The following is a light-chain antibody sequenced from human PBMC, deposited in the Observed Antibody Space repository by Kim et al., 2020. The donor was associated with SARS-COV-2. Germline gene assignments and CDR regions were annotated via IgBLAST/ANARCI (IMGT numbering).Light chain of an antibody. V-gene: IGKV3-20*01. Sequence: SPWQGPTLSCRASPSVSSSYFAWYQQKPGRAPRRLIYGASSRATGIPDRFSGSGSGTDFTLTISRLEPEDFAVYYCQQYGSSPLTFGGGTKVEIK. CDR2: GAS. J-gene: IGKJ4*01. CDR3: QQYGSSPLT. CDR1: PSVSSSY.